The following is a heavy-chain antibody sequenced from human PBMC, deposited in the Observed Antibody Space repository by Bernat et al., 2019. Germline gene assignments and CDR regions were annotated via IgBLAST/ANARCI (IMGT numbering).Heavy chain of an antibody. V-gene: IGHV1-24*01. CDR2: FDPEDGET. D-gene: IGHD2-15*01. CDR1: GYTLTELS. Sequence: QVQLVQSGAEVKKPGASVKVSCKVSGYTLTELSMHWVRQAPGNGLEWMGGFDPEDGETIYAQKFQGRVTMTENTYTDTAYMELSSLRSEDTAVYYCATRSRDIVVVVALVAFDIWGQGTMVTVSS. CDR3: ATRSRDIVVVVALVAFDI. J-gene: IGHJ3*02.